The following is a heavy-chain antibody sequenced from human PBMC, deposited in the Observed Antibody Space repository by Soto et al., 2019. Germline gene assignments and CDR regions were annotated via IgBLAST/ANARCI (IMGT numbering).Heavy chain of an antibody. CDR3: ARQGPYGDIDY. CDR2: ISSSDSTI. Sequence: VQLVESGGGLVQPGGSLRLSCAASGFTFNTYYMNWVRQAPGKGLEWVSFISSSDSTIYYVDSVKGRFTISRDNAKNSLYLQMDSLRVEDTAVYYCARQGPYGDIDYWGQGALVTVSS. J-gene: IGHJ4*02. V-gene: IGHV3-48*01. D-gene: IGHD4-17*01. CDR1: GFTFNTYY.